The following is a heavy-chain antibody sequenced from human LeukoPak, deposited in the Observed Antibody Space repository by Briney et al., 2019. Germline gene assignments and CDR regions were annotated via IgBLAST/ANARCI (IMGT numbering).Heavy chain of an antibody. CDR1: GGSFSGYY. CDR2: IKQDESEK. J-gene: IGHJ5*02. D-gene: IGHD2-2*03. CDR3: ARGPLDGYCSDTTCQFDP. Sequence: ETLSLTCAVYGGSFSGYYWSWIRQAPGKGLEWVANIKQDESEKYYVDSVKGRFSISRDNAKNSLYLQMYSLRPEDTAVYYCARGPLDGYCSDTTCQFDPWGQGTLVTVSS. V-gene: IGHV3-7*03.